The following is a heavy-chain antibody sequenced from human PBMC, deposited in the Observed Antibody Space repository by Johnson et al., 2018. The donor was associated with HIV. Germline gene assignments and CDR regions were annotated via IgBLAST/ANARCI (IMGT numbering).Heavy chain of an antibody. Sequence: VQLVESGGGLVQPGGSLRLSCAASGFTFSSYDMHWVRQATGKGLEWVSAIGTAGDTYYPGSVKGRFTIPRENAKNSLYLQMNSLRAEDTAVYYCARDRTSRQGGAFDIWGQGTMVTVSS. J-gene: IGHJ3*02. CDR3: ARDRTSRQGGAFDI. V-gene: IGHV3-13*01. CDR2: IGTAGDT. CDR1: GFTFSSYD.